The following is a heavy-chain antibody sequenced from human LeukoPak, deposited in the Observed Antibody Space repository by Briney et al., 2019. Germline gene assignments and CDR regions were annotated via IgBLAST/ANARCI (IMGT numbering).Heavy chain of an antibody. V-gene: IGHV4-34*01. J-gene: IGHJ4*02. CDR3: ARGTGTMIY. D-gene: IGHD1-1*01. CDR1: GGSFSGYY. CDR2: INHSGST. Sequence: SQTLSLTCAVYGGSFSGYYWSWIRHPPGKGLEWIGEINHSGSTNYNPSLKSRVTISVDTSKNQFSLKLSSVTAADTAVYYCARGTGTMIYWGQGTLVTVSS.